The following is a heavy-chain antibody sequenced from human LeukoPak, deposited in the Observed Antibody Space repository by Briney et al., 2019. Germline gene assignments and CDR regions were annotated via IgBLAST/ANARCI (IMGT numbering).Heavy chain of an antibody. D-gene: IGHD3-10*01. CDR2: IRSKAYGGTT. Sequence: GGSLRLSCTASGFTFGDYAMSWVRQAPGKGREWVGFIRSKAYGGTTEYAASVKGRFTISRDDSKSIAYLQMNSLKTEDTAVYYCTRDLTMVRGVIMRYYYYGMDVWGQGTTVTVSS. V-gene: IGHV3-49*04. CDR1: GFTFGDYA. J-gene: IGHJ6*02. CDR3: TRDLTMVRGVIMRYYYYGMDV.